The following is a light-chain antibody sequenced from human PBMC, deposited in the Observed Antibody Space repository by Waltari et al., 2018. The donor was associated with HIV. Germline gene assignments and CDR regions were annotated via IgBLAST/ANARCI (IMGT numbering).Light chain of an antibody. CDR3: QSYVSSVNVV. V-gene: IGLV1-40*01. J-gene: IGLJ3*02. CDR2: ANP. Sequence: QSVLTQPPSVSGAPGQTVTISCTGSSSNIGAAYDVHWYQQVPGTAPKLLISANPNRPPGVPDRFSGSKSGTSASLAISGLQTEDEADYYCQSYVSSVNVVFGGGTRVTVL. CDR1: SSNIGAAYD.